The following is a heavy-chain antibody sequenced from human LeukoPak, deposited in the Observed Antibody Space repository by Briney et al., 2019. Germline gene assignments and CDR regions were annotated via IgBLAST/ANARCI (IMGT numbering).Heavy chain of an antibody. CDR3: AREGSGYTYGRGSYFDY. Sequence: EASVTVSCTASGYTFTTYAMHWVRQAPGQRLEWMGRINPNSGDTNFAQKFQGRVTMTRDTSISTAYMDLSGLRPDDTAVYYCAREGSGYTYGRGSYFDYWGHGILVTVSS. CDR1: GYTFTTYA. V-gene: IGHV1-2*06. CDR2: INPNSGDT. J-gene: IGHJ4*01. D-gene: IGHD5-18*01.